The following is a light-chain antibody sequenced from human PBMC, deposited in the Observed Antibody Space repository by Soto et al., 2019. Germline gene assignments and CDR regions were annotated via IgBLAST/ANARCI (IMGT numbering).Light chain of an antibody. J-gene: IGKJ4*02. CDR1: QGIGTE. V-gene: IGKV1-6*02. Sequence: AIQMTPSPSSLSASVGDRVTITCRARQGIGTELGWYQLKPGKATKLLAYGAATLQSGVLPRFSGSGSGTDFTITISSQQPDDFATSYCLQDFSYPRTFGEGTKVEIK. CDR2: GAA. CDR3: LQDFSYPRT.